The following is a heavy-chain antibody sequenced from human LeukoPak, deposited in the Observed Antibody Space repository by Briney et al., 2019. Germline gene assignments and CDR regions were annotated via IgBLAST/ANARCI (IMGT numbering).Heavy chain of an antibody. CDR2: IYTSGST. CDR3: ARDKTGDYGDLNWFDP. CDR1: GGSISSYY. J-gene: IGHJ5*02. Sequence: SESLSLTCTVSGGSISSYYWSWMRQPVGKGLEWIGRIYTSGSTKYNPSLKSRVTMSVDTSKNQFSLKLSSVTAADTAVYYCARDKTGDYGDLNWFDPWGQGTLVTVSS. D-gene: IGHD4-17*01. V-gene: IGHV4-4*07.